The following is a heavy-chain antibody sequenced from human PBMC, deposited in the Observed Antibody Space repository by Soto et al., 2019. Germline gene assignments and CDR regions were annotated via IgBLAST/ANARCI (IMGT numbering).Heavy chain of an antibody. CDR3: AKIRSGWNYWYFDL. CDR1: EFTFSSYG. D-gene: IGHD6-19*01. CDR2: ISYDGSNK. Sequence: QVQLVESGGGVVQPGRSLRLSCAASEFTFSSYGMHWVRQAPGKGPEWVAAISYDGSNKDYADSVKGRFTISRDNSKNTLYLKMNSLRAEDTAVYYCAKIRSGWNYWYFDLWGRGTLVTVSS. J-gene: IGHJ2*01. V-gene: IGHV3-30*18.